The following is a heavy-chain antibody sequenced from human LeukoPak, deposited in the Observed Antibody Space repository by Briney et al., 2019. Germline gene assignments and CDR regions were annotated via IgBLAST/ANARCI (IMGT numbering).Heavy chain of an antibody. CDR1: GFTFTNYR. V-gene: IGHV3-21*01. D-gene: IGHD4-17*01. CDR2: ISSTSGYI. Sequence: GGSLRLSCAASGFTFTNYRMTWVRQAPGKGLEWVSSISSTSGYIFYADSEQGRFTISRDNAKSSLYLQMNSLRAEDTAVYYCARENGDYADAFDIWGQGTMVTVSS. CDR3: ARENGDYADAFDI. J-gene: IGHJ3*02.